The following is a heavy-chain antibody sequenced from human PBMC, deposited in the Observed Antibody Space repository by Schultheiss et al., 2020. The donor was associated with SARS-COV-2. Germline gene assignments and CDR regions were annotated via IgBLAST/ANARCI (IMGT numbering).Heavy chain of an antibody. V-gene: IGHV4-34*01. CDR2: INHSGST. CDR3: ARDDPPTIGAFDY. J-gene: IGHJ4*02. D-gene: IGHD2/OR15-2a*01. CDR1: GGSFSGYY. Sequence: SETLSLTCAVYGGSFSGYYWSWIRQPPGKGLEWIGEINHSGSTNYNPSLKSRVTISVDTSKNQFSLKLSSVTAADTAVYYCARDDPPTIGAFDYWGQGILVTVSS.